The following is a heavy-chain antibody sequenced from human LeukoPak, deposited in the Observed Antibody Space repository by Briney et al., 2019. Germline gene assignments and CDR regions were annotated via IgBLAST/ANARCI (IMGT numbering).Heavy chain of an antibody. V-gene: IGHV3-30*18. CDR1: GFTFSSYG. CDR3: AKELHHYYYGMDV. CDR2: VSYDGSNK. Sequence: GRSLRLSCAASGFTFSSYGMHWVRQAPGKGLEWVAVVSYDGSNKYYEDSVKGRFTISRDNSKNTLYLQMNSLRAEDTAVYYCAKELHHYYYGMDVWGQGTTVTVSS. J-gene: IGHJ6*02. D-gene: IGHD2-15*01.